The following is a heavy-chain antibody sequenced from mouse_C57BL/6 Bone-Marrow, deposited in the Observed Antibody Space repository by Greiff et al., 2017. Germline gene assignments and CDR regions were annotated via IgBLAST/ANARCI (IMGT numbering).Heavy chain of an antibody. Sequence: VKLMESGPGLVQPSQSLSITCTVSGFSLTSYGVHWVRQSPGKGLEWLGVIWRGGSTDYTTAFMSRLSITKDNSKSQVFFKMNSLQADDTAIYYGAKTTLSGSSTLDFDFWGTGTTVTVSS. CDR2: IWRGGST. V-gene: IGHV2-5*01. D-gene: IGHD1-1*01. CDR3: AKTTLSGSSTLDFDF. J-gene: IGHJ1*03. CDR1: GFSLTSYG.